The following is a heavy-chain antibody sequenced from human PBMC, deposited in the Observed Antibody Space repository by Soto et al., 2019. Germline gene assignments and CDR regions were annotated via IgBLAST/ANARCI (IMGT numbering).Heavy chain of an antibody. CDR2: IYYSGST. CDR1: GGSVSSGSYY. J-gene: IGHJ6*02. V-gene: IGHV4-61*01. CDR3: ARDGAAADGMDV. D-gene: IGHD6-13*01. Sequence: SETLSLTCTVSGGSVSSGSYYWSWIRQPPGKGLEWIGYIYYSGSTNYNPSLKSRVTISVDTSKNQFSLKLSSVTAADTAAYYCARDGAAADGMDVWGQGTTVTVSS.